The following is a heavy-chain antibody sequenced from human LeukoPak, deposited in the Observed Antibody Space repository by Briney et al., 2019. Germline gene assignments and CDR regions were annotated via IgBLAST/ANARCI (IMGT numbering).Heavy chain of an antibody. CDR1: GFTFSSYA. CDR3: AKDSHYYDSSGYYPLFDY. Sequence: GGSLRLSCAASGFTFSSYAMSWVRQAPGKGLEWVSAISDSGGSTYYADSVKGRFTISRDNSKNTLYLQMNSLRAEDTAVYYCAKDSHYYDSSGYYPLFDYWGQGTLVTVSS. V-gene: IGHV3-23*01. CDR2: ISDSGGST. J-gene: IGHJ4*02. D-gene: IGHD3-22*01.